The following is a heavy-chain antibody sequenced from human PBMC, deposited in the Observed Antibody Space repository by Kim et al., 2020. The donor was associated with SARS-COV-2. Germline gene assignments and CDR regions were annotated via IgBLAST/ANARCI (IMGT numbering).Heavy chain of an antibody. J-gene: IGHJ4*02. D-gene: IGHD4-17*01. CDR3: ARANYGDPTFDY. V-gene: IGHV4-31*02. Sequence: SYTPSLKNRVTISVDTSKNQFSLKLSSVTAADTAVYYCARANYGDPTFDYWGQGTLVTVSS.